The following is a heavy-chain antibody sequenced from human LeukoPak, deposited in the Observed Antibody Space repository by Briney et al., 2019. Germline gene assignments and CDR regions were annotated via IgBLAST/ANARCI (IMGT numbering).Heavy chain of an antibody. V-gene: IGHV3-43D*03. CDR1: GFTFDDYA. CDR3: AREETVTIYPGFHNYYYMDV. Sequence: PGGSLRLSCAASGFTFDDYAMHWVRQAPGKGLEWVSLISWDGGSTYYADSVKGRFTISRDNAKNSLYLQMNSLRAEDTAVYFCAREETVTIYPGFHNYYYMDVWGKGTTVTVSS. CDR2: ISWDGGST. J-gene: IGHJ6*03. D-gene: IGHD4-11*01.